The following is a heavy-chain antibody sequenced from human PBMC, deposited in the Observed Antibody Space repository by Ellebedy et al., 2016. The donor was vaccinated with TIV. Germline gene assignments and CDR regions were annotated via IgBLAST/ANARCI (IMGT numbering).Heavy chain of an antibody. J-gene: IGHJ5*02. Sequence: ASVKVSCKASGYTFTGYYMHWVRQAPGQGLEWIGWINPNSGGTNYAQKFQGRVTMTRDTSISTAYMELSRLRSDDTAVYYCAREEITMRGDWFDPWGQGTLVTVPS. CDR3: AREEITMRGDWFDP. CDR1: GYTFTGYY. CDR2: INPNSGGT. V-gene: IGHV1-2*02. D-gene: IGHD3-22*01.